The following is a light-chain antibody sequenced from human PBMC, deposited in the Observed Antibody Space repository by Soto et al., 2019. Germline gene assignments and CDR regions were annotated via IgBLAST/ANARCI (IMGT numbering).Light chain of an antibody. CDR1: QGISTY. J-gene: IGKJ2*01. V-gene: IGKV1-9*01. Sequence: DIQLTQSPSFLSASVGDRVTITCRASQGISTYLAWYQQKPGKAPKLLIYAASTLQSGVPSRFIGSGSGTEFTLTISSRQPEDYATYYCLQLNSYTRSFGQGTRLEIK. CDR3: LQLNSYTRS. CDR2: AAS.